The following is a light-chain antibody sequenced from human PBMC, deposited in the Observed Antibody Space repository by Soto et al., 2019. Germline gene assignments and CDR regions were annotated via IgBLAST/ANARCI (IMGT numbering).Light chain of an antibody. V-gene: IGLV2-11*01. Sequence: QSALTQPRSVSGSPGQSITISCTGTSSEVGGYNYVSWYQQHPGKAPKLMIYDVSNRPSGVSNRFSGSKSGNTASLTISGLQAEDEADYYCCSYAGSYSYVFGTGTQLTVL. CDR1: SSEVGGYNY. J-gene: IGLJ7*01. CDR3: CSYAGSYSYV. CDR2: DVS.